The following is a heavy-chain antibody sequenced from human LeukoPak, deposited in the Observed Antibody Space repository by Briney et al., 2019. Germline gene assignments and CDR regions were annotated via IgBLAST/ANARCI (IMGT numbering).Heavy chain of an antibody. CDR3: AKDPYRVVVATGNYLDP. D-gene: IGHD2-15*01. CDR2: IASDGSST. J-gene: IGHJ5*02. Sequence: GGSLRLSCAASGFTFSSYWMNWVRQAPGEGLVWVSRIASDGSSTTYADSVKGRFSISRDNAKNTLYLQMNSLRVEDTAVYYCAKDPYRVVVATGNYLDPWGQGTLVTVSS. CDR1: GFTFSSYW. V-gene: IGHV3-74*01.